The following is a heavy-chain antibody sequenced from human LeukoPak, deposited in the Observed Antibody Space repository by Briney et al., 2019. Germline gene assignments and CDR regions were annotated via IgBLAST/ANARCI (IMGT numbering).Heavy chain of an antibody. Sequence: GGSLRLSCAASGFTFSSYAMSWVRQAPGKGLEWVSAISGSGGSTYYADSVKGRFTISRDNSKNMLYLQMNSLRAEVTAVYYCAKDAILGYCSSTNCPFDPWGQGTLVTVSS. CDR3: AKDAILGYCSSTNCPFDP. CDR1: GFTFSSYA. CDR2: ISGSGGST. V-gene: IGHV3-23*01. J-gene: IGHJ5*02. D-gene: IGHD2-2*01.